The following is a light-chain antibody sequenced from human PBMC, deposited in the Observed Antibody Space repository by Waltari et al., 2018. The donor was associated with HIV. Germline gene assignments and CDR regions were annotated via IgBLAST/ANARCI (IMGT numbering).Light chain of an antibody. CDR2: GAS. J-gene: IGKJ4*01. Sequence: IVMTQSPATLSVSPGERATLSCGASQSVSSSLAWYQQKPGQAPMLIISGASTRATGIPARFSGSGSGTEFTLTISSLQSEDFAVYYCQQYNNWPLTFGGGTKVEIK. CDR3: QQYNNWPLT. V-gene: IGKV3-15*01. CDR1: QSVSSS.